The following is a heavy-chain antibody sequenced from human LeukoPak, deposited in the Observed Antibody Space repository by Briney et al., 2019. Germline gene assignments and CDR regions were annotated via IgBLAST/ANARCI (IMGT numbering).Heavy chain of an antibody. J-gene: IGHJ5*02. CDR3: ARGYGSGSYYKRAGYWFDP. CDR1: GGSISSSSYY. CDR2: IYYSGST. D-gene: IGHD3-10*01. Sequence: ASETLSLTCTVSGGSISSSSYYWGWIRQPPGKGLEWIGSIYYSGSTYYNPSLKSRVTISVDTSKNQFSLKLSSVTAADTAVYYCARGYGSGSYYKRAGYWFDPWGQGTLVTVSS. V-gene: IGHV4-39*01.